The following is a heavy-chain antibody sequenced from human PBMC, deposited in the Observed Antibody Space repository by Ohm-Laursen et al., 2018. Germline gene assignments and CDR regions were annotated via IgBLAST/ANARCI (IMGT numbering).Heavy chain of an antibody. CDR3: VRDIKSCYFDY. CDR1: GFTFSSYG. J-gene: IGHJ4*02. V-gene: IGHV3-33*01. Sequence: SLRLSCSASGFTFSSYGMHWVRQAPGKGLEWVAVIWHDGGHKFYLDSVKGRFTISRDNSRNTLYLQMNSLRAEDTAVYYCVRDIKSCYFDYWGQGTLVTVSS. CDR2: IWHDGGHK.